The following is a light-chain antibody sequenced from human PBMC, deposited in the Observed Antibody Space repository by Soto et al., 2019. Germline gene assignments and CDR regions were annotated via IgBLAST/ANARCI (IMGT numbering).Light chain of an antibody. CDR1: SSDVGVYNY. CDR3: SSYTSGSTLVV. V-gene: IGLV2-14*01. J-gene: IGLJ2*01. Sequence: QSALTQPASVSGSPGQSITISCTGTSSDVGVYNYVSWYQQHPGKAPKLMIYDVSNRPSGVSNRFSGSKSGNTASLTISGLQAEDEADYYCSSYTSGSTLVVFGGGTKVTVL. CDR2: DVS.